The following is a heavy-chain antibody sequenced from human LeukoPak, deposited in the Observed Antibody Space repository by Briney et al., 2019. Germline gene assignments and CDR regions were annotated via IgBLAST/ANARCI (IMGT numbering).Heavy chain of an antibody. CDR1: GYTFTTYY. V-gene: IGHV1-46*03. CDR3: ARNVDSGLDY. J-gene: IGHJ4*02. Sequence: ASVKVSCKASGYTFTTYYVHWVRQAPGQGLEWMGFINPSGGSTSYARKFQGRVTMTRVTSTSTVYMELSSLRSEDTAVYYCARNVDSGLDYWGQGTLVTVSS. D-gene: IGHD3-10*01. CDR2: INPSGGST.